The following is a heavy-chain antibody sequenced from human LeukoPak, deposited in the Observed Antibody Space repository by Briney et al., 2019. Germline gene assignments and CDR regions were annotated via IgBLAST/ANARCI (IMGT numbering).Heavy chain of an antibody. D-gene: IGHD6-19*01. J-gene: IGHJ6*03. Sequence: PSETLSLTCIVSGGSIRSYYWSWVRQPAGKGLEWIGRIYTSGSTNYNPPLKSRVTMSVDTSKNQISLKLSSVTAADTAVYWCAREVAVAGIYYYYYIDVWGKGTTVTVSS. CDR3: AREVAVAGIYYYYYIDV. V-gene: IGHV4-4*07. CDR2: IYTSGST. CDR1: GGSIRSYY.